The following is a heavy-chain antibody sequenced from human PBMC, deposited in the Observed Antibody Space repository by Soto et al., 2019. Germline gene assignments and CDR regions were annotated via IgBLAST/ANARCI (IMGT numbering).Heavy chain of an antibody. CDR1: GFTFSSYG. CDR2: ISYDGSNK. D-gene: IGHD4-17*01. CDR3: AKAAGDYGGNAYYYYGMDV. V-gene: IGHV3-30*18. J-gene: IGHJ6*02. Sequence: QVQLVESGGGVVQPGRSLRLSCAASGFTFSSYGMHWVRQAPGKGLEWVAVISYDGSNKYYADSVKGRFTISRDNSKNTLYLQMNSLRAEDTAVYYCAKAAGDYGGNAYYYYGMDVWDQGTTVTVSS.